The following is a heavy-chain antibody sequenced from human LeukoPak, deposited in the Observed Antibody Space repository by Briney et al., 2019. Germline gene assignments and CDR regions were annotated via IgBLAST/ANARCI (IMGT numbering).Heavy chain of an antibody. CDR1: GGSISSWSYY. CDR2: FSDSGST. J-gene: IGHJ4*02. V-gene: IGHV4-39*07. CDR3: AVFGVVDY. D-gene: IGHD3-3*01. Sequence: SETLSLTCTVSGGSISSWSYYWSWIRQPPGKGLEWIGSFSDSGSTNYNPSLKSRVTISVDKSKNQFSLRLSSVTAADTAVYYCAVFGVVDYWGQGTLVTVSS.